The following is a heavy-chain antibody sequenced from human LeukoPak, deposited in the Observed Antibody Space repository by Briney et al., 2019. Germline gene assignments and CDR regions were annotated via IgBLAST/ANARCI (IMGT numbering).Heavy chain of an antibody. CDR1: GYTFTGYF. V-gene: IGHV1-2*02. J-gene: IGHJ2*01. D-gene: IGHD4-17*01. CDR3: SREGDYGDYGRLWYFDL. Sequence: ASVKVSCKTSGYTFTGYFMHWVRQAPGQGLEWMGWINPNSGGTNYAQKLQGRVTMTRDTSISTAYMELTRLRSDDTAMYYRSREGDYGDYGRLWYFDLWGRGTLVTVSS. CDR2: INPNSGGT.